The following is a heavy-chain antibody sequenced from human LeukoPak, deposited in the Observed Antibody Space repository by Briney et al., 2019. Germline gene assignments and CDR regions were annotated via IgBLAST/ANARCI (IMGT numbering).Heavy chain of an antibody. J-gene: IGHJ5*02. Sequence: GGSLRLSCAASGFTFSSYAMSWVRQAPGKGLEWGSAISGSGGSTYYADSVKGRFTISRDNSKNTLYLQMNSLRAEDTAVYYCARVYSSSWYSMGRVGNWFDPWGQGTLVTVSS. CDR2: ISGSGGST. D-gene: IGHD6-13*01. CDR3: ARVYSSSWYSMGRVGNWFDP. V-gene: IGHV3-23*01. CDR1: GFTFSSYA.